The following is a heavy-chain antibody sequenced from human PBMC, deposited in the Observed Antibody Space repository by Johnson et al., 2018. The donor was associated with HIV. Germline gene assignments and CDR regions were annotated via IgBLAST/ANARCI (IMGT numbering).Heavy chain of an antibody. J-gene: IGHJ3*02. CDR2: IYSGGST. CDR3: ARDRHGTWGDAFDI. V-gene: IGHV3-66*01. Sequence: VQLVESGGGVVQPGRSLRLSCAASGFTVSSNYMSWVRQAPGKGLEWVSVIYSGGSTYYADSVKGRFTISSDNSKNTLYLQMNSLRAEDTAVYYCARDRHGTWGDAFDIWGQGTMVTVSS. D-gene: IGHD3-16*01. CDR1: GFTVSSNY.